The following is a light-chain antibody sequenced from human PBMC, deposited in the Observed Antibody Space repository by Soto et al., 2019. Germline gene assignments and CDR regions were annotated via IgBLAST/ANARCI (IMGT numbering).Light chain of an antibody. CDR3: QQADDVPRA. CDR1: QDISRN. V-gene: IGKV1-12*01. Sequence: DIQMTQSPSSVSASVGDRVTITYRASQDISRNLAWYQQKPGRAPKLLIYAASSVQSGVPSRFSGSRSGTDFSLTISSLQPEDFASYYCQQADDVPRAFGGGTKVESK. CDR2: AAS. J-gene: IGKJ4*01.